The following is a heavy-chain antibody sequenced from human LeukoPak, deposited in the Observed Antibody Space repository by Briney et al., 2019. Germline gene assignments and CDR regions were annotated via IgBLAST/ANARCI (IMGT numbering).Heavy chain of an antibody. CDR3: ARAPSVIGGYFRH. V-gene: IGHV3-74*01. Sequence: SGGSLRLSCAASGFTFSTYWMHWVRQAPGKGLVWVSRIKSDGSTNYADSVKGRFTISRDNAKNTVSLQMNSLRPEDTGVYYCARAPSVIGGYFRHWGQGTLVTVSS. J-gene: IGHJ1*01. D-gene: IGHD2-15*01. CDR1: GFTFSTYW. CDR2: IKSDGST.